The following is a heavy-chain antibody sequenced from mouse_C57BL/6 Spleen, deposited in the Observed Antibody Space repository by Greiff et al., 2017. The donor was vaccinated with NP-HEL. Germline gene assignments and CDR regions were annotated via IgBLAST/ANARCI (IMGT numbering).Heavy chain of an antibody. J-gene: IGHJ4*01. Sequence: DVMLVESGGDLVKPGGSLKLSCAASGFTFSSYGMSWVRQTPDKRLEWVATISSGGSYTYYPDSVKGRFTISRDNAKNTLYLQMSSLKSEDTAMYYCARDHYGSSGAMDYWGQGTSVTVSS. CDR2: ISSGGSYT. V-gene: IGHV5-6*02. D-gene: IGHD1-1*01. CDR3: ARDHYGSSGAMDY. CDR1: GFTFSSYG.